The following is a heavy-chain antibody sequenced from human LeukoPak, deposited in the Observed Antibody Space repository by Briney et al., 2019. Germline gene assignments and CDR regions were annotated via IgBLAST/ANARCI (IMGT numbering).Heavy chain of an antibody. CDR2: IKQDGSEK. J-gene: IGHJ4*02. CDR3: AREKQLLYRGSFDY. D-gene: IGHD2-2*02. V-gene: IGHV3-7*01. Sequence: PGGSLRLSCAASGFTFNSYWMSWVRQAPGKGLEWVANIKQDGSEKYYVDSVKGRFTISRDNAKNSLYLQMNSLRAEDTAVYYCAREKQLLYRGSFDYWGQGTLVTVSS. CDR1: GFTFNSYW.